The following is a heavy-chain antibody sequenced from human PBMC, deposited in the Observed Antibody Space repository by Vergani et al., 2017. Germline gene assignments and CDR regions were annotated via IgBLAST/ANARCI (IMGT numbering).Heavy chain of an antibody. CDR3: ARGRGWLQFHYYYGMDV. CDR2: IIPILGIA. D-gene: IGHD5-24*01. J-gene: IGHJ6*02. V-gene: IGHV1-69*04. CDR1: GGTFSSYA. Sequence: QVQLVQSGAEVKKPGSSVKVSCKASGGTFSSYAISWVRQAPGQGLEWMGRIIPILGIANYAQKFQGRVTITADKYTSTAYMELSSLRSEDTAVYYCARGRGWLQFHYYYGMDVWGQGTTVTVSS.